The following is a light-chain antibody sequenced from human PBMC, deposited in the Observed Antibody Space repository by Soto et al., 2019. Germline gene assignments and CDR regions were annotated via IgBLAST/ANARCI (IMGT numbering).Light chain of an antibody. V-gene: IGKV3-20*01. J-gene: IGKJ1*01. CDR3: QQYNTWPQT. CDR1: QSVSSSY. Sequence: EIVFTQSPATLSFSPGQRATLSCRPSQSVSSSYLAWYQQKPGQAPRLLIYGASSRATGIPDRFSGSGSGTEFTLTISSLQSEDFAVYYCQQYNTWPQTLGQGTKVDIK. CDR2: GAS.